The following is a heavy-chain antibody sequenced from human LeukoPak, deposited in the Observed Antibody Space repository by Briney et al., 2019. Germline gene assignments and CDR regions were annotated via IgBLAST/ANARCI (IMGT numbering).Heavy chain of an antibody. V-gene: IGHV3-48*03. J-gene: IGHJ6*04. CDR1: GFTFSSYE. CDR3: ARDRTIMVQDV. Sequence: GGSLRLSCAASGFTFSSYEMNWVRQAPGKGLEWVSYISSGGYTIYYADSVKGRFTISRDNAKNSLFLQMNSLRAEDKAVYYCARDRTIMVQDVWGKGTTVTVSS. CDR2: ISSGGYTI. D-gene: IGHD3-10*01.